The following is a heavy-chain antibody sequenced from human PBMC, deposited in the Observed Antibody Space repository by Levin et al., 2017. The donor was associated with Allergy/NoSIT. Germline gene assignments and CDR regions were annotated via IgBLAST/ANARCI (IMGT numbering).Heavy chain of an antibody. Sequence: ASVKVSCTTSGYTFNHYGIDWVRQAPGQGLEWMGWISTDNGHTDYAQKFKGRVTMTTDRATTTAYMELRSLRSNYTAVYYCARSQGGYESFDYWGQGTLVTVSS. V-gene: IGHV1-18*01. J-gene: IGHJ4*02. CDR3: ARSQGGYESFDY. D-gene: IGHD5-12*01. CDR1: GYTFNHYG. CDR2: ISTDNGHT.